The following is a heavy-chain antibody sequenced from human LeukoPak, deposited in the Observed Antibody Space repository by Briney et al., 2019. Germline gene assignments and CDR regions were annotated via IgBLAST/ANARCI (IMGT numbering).Heavy chain of an antibody. D-gene: IGHD7-27*01. CDR2: IKQDGSEK. Sequence: GGSLSLSCAASGFTFSSYWMSWVRQAPGNGLECVANIKQDGSEKYYVDSVKGRFNIPRDNAKHSLYLQMNSLRAEDTAVYYCSRVRQNWGGFNAFDIWGQGTMVTVSS. V-gene: IGHV3-7*01. CDR1: GFTFSSYW. J-gene: IGHJ3*02. CDR3: SRVRQNWGGFNAFDI.